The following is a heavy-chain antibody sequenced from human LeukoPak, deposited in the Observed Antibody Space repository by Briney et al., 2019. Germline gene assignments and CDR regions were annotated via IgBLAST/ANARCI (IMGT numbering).Heavy chain of an antibody. CDR3: ARDGHGVPLDY. CDR2: ISYDGTEK. V-gene: IGHV3-30-3*01. J-gene: IGHJ4*02. D-gene: IGHD4-17*01. CDR1: GVIFSGYD. Sequence: GGSLRLSCAASGVIFSGYDMHWVRQAPGKGLEWVAVISYDGTEKHYGDSVKGRFTISRDNSKNTLYLQMNSLRAEDTALYYCARDGHGVPLDYWGQGTLVTVSS.